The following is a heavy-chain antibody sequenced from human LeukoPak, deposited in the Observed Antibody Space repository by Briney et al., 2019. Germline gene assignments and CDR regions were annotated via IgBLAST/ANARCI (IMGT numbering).Heavy chain of an antibody. CDR1: GYTFTSYY. CDR2: INPNSGGT. J-gene: IGHJ5*02. CDR3: AREFIAAAGTHSWFVP. D-gene: IGHD6-13*01. Sequence: ASVKVSCKASGYTFTSYYMHWVRQAPGQGLEWMGIINPNSGGTNYAQKFQGRVTMTRDTSISTAYMELSRLRSDDTAVYYCAREFIAAAGTHSWFVPWGQGTLVTVSS. V-gene: IGHV1-2*02.